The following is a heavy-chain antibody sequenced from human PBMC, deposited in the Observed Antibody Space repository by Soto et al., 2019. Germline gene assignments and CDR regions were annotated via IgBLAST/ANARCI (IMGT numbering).Heavy chain of an antibody. D-gene: IGHD1-1*01. CDR1: GLTVSGEKY. CDR2: LYDVDGS. CDR3: ATWHEREHAYDV. V-gene: IGHV3-53*01. Sequence: DVQLVESGGGLMQPGESLRLSCAASGLTVSGEKYVAWVRQAPGEGLEWVSALYDVDGSFYADSVKGRFTTSSDSSKTTVYLQMNGLRPDDTAVYYCATWHEREHAYDVWGQGTTVTVSS. J-gene: IGHJ3*01.